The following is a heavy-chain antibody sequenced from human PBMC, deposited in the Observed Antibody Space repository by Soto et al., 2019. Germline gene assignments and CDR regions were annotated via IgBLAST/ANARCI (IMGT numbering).Heavy chain of an antibody. CDR2: IIPIFGTA. V-gene: IGHV1-69*13. CDR1: GGTFSSYA. Sequence: SVKVSCKASGGTFSSYAISWVRQAPGQGLEWMGGIIPIFGTANYAQKFQGRVTITADESTSTAYMELSSLRSEDTAVYYCARVAYYDFWSGPQTYYFDYWGQGTLVTVSS. D-gene: IGHD3-3*01. CDR3: ARVAYYDFWSGPQTYYFDY. J-gene: IGHJ4*02.